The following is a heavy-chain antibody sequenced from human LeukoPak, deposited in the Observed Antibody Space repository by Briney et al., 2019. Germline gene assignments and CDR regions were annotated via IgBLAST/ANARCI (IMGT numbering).Heavy chain of an antibody. J-gene: IGHJ4*02. CDR1: GDSISTYH. CDR2: MQSSRNS. D-gene: IGHD1-1*01. V-gene: IGHV4-59*01. CDR3: ARDKRHRYRRYFDP. Sequence: PSETLSLTCSVSGDSISTYHWNWIPEPPGRGVEWIGYMQSSRNSKSNPSLKNRVNILEDTSNTQFVLNLRSVPAAVTAVYFCARDKRHRYRRYFDPWGQRMLVTVSS.